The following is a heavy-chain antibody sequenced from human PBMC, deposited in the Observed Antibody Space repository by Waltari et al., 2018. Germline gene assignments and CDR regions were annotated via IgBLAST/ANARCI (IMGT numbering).Heavy chain of an antibody. CDR1: GFTFSSLW. Sequence: EVQLVESGGGLVQPGGSLRLSCAVSGFTFSSLWMSWFRQAPGKGLEWVANIKQDGSEIYYVDSLKGRFTISRDNAKNSLYLQMNSLTTEDTAVYYCAGGGGFLCDIWGQGTLVTVSS. D-gene: IGHD3-3*01. V-gene: IGHV3-7*01. CDR3: AGGGGFLCDI. CDR2: IKQDGSEI. J-gene: IGHJ3*02.